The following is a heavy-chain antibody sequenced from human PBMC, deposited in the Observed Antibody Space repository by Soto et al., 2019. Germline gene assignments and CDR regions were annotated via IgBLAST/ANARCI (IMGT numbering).Heavy chain of an antibody. J-gene: IGHJ6*03. CDR3: ARAAYCSSTSCDYYMDV. V-gene: IGHV3-21*01. D-gene: IGHD2-2*01. Sequence: EVQLVESGGGLVKPGGSLSLSCAASGFTFSSYSMNWVRQAPGKGLEWVSSISSSSSYIYYADSVNGRFTISRDNAKNSLYVQMNSLGAEDTAVYYCARAAYCSSTSCDYYMDVWGEGTTVTVSS. CDR1: GFTFSSYS. CDR2: ISSSSSYI.